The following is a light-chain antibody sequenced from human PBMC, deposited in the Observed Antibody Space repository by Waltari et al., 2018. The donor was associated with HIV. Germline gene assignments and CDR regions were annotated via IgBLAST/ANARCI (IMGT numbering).Light chain of an antibody. CDR2: KVF. J-gene: IGKJ1*01. CDR3: MQGTHWPPT. V-gene: IGKV2-30*02. Sequence: DVVMTQSPLSLSVTVGQSASIYCRLSHSLVHSDGNTFLNWSHQRPGQSPRRLIYKVFNRDSGVPERISGSGSGTDFTLVISRVEADDVGVYYCMQGTHWPPTFGQGTRVEIK. CDR1: HSLVHSDGNTF.